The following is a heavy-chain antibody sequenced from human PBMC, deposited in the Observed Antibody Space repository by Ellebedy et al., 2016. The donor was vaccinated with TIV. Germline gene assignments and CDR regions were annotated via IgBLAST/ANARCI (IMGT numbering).Heavy chain of an antibody. J-gene: IGHJ4*02. V-gene: IGHV3-73*01. D-gene: IGHD2-21*02. CDR1: EFTFSGSA. CDR2: IRSKANNYAT. Sequence: GESLKISCAASEFTFSGSAMHWVRQASGKGLEWVGRIRSKANNYATAYAASVKGRFTISRYDSTNTAYLQMNSLKTEDTAVYYCVHIVVVTATGYWGQGTLVTVSS. CDR3: VHIVVVTATGY.